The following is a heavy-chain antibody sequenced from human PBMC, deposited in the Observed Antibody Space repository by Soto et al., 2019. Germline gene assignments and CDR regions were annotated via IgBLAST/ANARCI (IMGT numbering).Heavy chain of an antibody. D-gene: IGHD2-21*01. J-gene: IGHJ4*02. CDR2: IWYDGSNR. CDR3: AKGLNILDY. Sequence: PGGSLRLSCAASGFTFSSYGMHWVRQAPGKGLEWVAVIWYDGSNRYHADSVKGRFTISRDNSKNTVYLEMNSLRAEDTAVYYCAKGLNILDYWGQGTLVTVSS. CDR1: GFTFSSYG. V-gene: IGHV3-30*02.